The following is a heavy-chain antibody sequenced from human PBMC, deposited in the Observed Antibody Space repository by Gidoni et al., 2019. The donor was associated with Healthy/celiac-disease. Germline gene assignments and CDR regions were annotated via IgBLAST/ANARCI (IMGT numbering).Heavy chain of an antibody. V-gene: IGHV1-69*01. CDR1: GGTFSSYA. CDR3: ARESGLGQLATLGFDP. J-gene: IGHJ5*02. D-gene: IGHD6-6*01. Sequence: QVQLVQSGAEVKKPGSSVKVSCQASGGTFSSYAISWVRQAPGQGLEWMGGIIPIVGTANYAQKVQGRVTITADESTSTAYMELSSLRSEDTAVYYCARESGLGQLATLGFDPWGQGTLVTVSS. CDR2: IIPIVGTA.